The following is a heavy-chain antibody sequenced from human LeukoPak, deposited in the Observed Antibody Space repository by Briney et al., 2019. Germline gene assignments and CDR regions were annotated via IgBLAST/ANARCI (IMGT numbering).Heavy chain of an antibody. V-gene: IGHV1-2*02. J-gene: IGHJ5*02. CDR1: GYTFTGYY. D-gene: IGHD1-26*01. CDR2: INPNSGGT. Sequence: ASVKVSCKASGYTFTGYYMHWVRQAPGQGLEWMGWINPNSGGTNYAQKFQGRVTMSTDTSTSTAYMELRSLRSDDTAVYYCARGVGSSWFDPWGQGTLVTVSS. CDR3: ARGVGSSWFDP.